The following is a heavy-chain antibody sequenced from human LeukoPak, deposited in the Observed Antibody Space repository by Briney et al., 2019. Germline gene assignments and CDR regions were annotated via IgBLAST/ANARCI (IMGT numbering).Heavy chain of an antibody. CDR2: INPNSGGT. J-gene: IGHJ4*02. CDR1: GYTFTGYY. CDR3: ARMTGDILTTRRSPDDY. Sequence: GASVKVSCKASGYTFTGYYMHWVRQAPGQGLEWMGRINPNSGGTNYAKKFQGRVTMTRDTSISTAYMELSRLRSDDTAVYYCARMTGDILTTRRSPDDYWGQGTLVTVSS. V-gene: IGHV1-2*06. D-gene: IGHD3-9*01.